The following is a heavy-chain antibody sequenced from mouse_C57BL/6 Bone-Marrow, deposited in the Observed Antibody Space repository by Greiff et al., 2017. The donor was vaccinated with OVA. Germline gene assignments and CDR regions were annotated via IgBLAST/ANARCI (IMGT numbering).Heavy chain of an antibody. J-gene: IGHJ2*01. CDR1: GYTFTSYW. D-gene: IGHD1-1*01. CDR2: IHPNSGST. CDR3: ARFDYGSVDY. Sequence: QVQLQQPGAELVKPGASVKLSCKASGYTFTSYWMHWVKQRPGQGLEWIGMIHPNSGSTNYNEKFKSKATLTVDKSSSTAYMELRSLTSEDSAVYFCARFDYGSVDYWGQGTTLTVSS. V-gene: IGHV1-64*01.